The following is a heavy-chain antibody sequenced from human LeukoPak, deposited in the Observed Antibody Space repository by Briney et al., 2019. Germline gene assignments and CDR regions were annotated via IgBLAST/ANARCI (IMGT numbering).Heavy chain of an antibody. J-gene: IGHJ6*02. CDR3: ARVRGPWYSSGWPEATYYYYGMDV. V-gene: IGHV1-24*01. Sequence: ASVKVSCKVSGYTLTELSMHWVRQAPGKGLEWMGGFDPEDGETIYAQKFQGRVTMTRDTSTSTVYMELSSLRSEDTAVYYCARVRGPWYSSGWPEATYYYYGMDVWGQGTTVTVSS. CDR1: GYTLTELS. CDR2: FDPEDGET. D-gene: IGHD6-19*01.